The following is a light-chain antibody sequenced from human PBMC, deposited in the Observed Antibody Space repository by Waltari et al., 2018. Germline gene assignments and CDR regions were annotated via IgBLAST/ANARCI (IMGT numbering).Light chain of an antibody. CDR1: SSDVGSYNV. CDR3: CSYAGSSTVV. Sequence: QSALTQPASVSGSPGQSITISCTGTSSDVGSYNVVSWYQQHPGKSPKLMIYEVSKRPSGVFNRFSGSKSGNTASLTISGLQAEDEADYYCCSYAGSSTVVFGGGTKLTVL. V-gene: IGLV2-23*02. J-gene: IGLJ2*01. CDR2: EVS.